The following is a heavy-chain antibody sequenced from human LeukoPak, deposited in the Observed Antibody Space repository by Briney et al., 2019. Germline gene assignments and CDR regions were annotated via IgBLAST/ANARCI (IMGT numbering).Heavy chain of an antibody. V-gene: IGHV3-9*01. CDR3: ARDQGGPVDY. CDR2: ISWNSGTI. D-gene: IGHD3-16*01. J-gene: IGHJ4*02. Sequence: GRSLRLSCAASGFTFDDYAMHWVRQAPGKGLEWVSGISWNSGTIYYADSVKGRFTISRDNAKNSLYLQMNSLRAEDTAVYYCARDQGGPVDYWGQGTLVTVSS. CDR1: GFTFDDYA.